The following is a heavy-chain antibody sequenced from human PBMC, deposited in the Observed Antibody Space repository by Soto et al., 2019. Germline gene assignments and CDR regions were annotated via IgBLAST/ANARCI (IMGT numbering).Heavy chain of an antibody. V-gene: IGHV1-3*01. CDR1: GYTFTSYA. CDR3: ARRVPDPAYYYYGMDV. Sequence: ASVKVSCKASGYTFTSYAMHWVRQAPGQMLEWMGWINAGNGNTKYSQKFQGRVTITRDTSASTAYMELSSLRSEDTAVYYCARRVPDPAYYYYGMDVWGQGPTVTLSS. J-gene: IGHJ6*02. CDR2: INAGNGNT. D-gene: IGHD2-2*01.